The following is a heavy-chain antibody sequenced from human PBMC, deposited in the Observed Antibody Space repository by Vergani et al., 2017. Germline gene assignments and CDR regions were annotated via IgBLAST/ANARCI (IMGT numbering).Heavy chain of an antibody. Sequence: QVQLVQSGAEVKKPGSSVKVSCKVSGYTLTELSMHWVRQAPGKGLEWMGGFDPEDGETIYAQKFQGRVTMTEDTSTDTAYMELSSLRSEDTAVYYCATDSTYYYGSGSWLDYWGQGTLVTVSS. CDR3: ATDSTYYYGSGSWLDY. V-gene: IGHV1-24*01. CDR2: FDPEDGET. CDR1: GYTLTELS. J-gene: IGHJ4*02. D-gene: IGHD3-10*01.